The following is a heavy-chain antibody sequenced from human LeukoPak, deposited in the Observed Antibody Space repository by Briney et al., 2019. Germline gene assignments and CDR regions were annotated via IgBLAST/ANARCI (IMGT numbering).Heavy chain of an antibody. J-gene: IGHJ3*02. CDR2: IYYSGNT. V-gene: IGHV4-39*07. D-gene: IGHD2-15*01. CDR3: ARSSGGYCSGGSCYSYAFDI. CDR1: GGSISSSSYY. Sequence: SETLSLTCTVSGGSISSSSYYWGWIRQPPGKGLEWIGTIYYSGNTYYNPSLKSRVTISVDTSKNQFSLKLSSVTAADTAVYYCARSSGGYCSGGSCYSYAFDIWGQGTMVTVSS.